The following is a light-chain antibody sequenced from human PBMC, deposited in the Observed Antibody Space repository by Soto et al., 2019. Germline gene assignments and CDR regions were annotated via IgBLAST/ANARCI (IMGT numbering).Light chain of an antibody. CDR2: DVS. J-gene: IGLJ1*01. CDR3: SPYTSSSSWV. V-gene: IGLV2-14*01. CDR1: SSDVGGYNY. Sequence: QSVLTQPASVSGSPGQSITISCTGTSSDVGGYNYVSWYQQHPGKAPKLMIYDVSNRPSGASNRFSGSKSGNTASLTISGLQAEDEADYYCSPYTSSSSWVFGTGTKVTVL.